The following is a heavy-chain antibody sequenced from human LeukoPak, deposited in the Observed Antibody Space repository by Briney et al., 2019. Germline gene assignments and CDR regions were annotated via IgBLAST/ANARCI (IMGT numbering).Heavy chain of an antibody. V-gene: IGHV3-30*02. CDR3: ANYCSSTSCYDSYYYYMDV. CDR1: GITFSSYG. D-gene: IGHD2-2*01. CDR2: IRHDGSNK. J-gene: IGHJ6*03. Sequence: GGSLRLSCAASGITFSSYGMHWVRQAPGKGLEWVAFIRHDGSNKYYADSVKGRFTISRDNSKNTLYLQMNSLRAEDTAVYYCANYCSSTSCYDSYYYYMDVWGKGTTVTISS.